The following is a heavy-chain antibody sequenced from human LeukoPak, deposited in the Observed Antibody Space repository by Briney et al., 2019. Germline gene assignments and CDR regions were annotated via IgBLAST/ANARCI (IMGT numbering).Heavy chain of an antibody. CDR1: GFTFSSYA. V-gene: IGHV3-23*01. Sequence: PGGSLRLSCAASGFTFSSYAMSWVRQAPGKGLEWVSAISGSGGSAYYADSVKGRFTISRDNSKNTLYLQMNSLRAEDTAVYYCARVGPYYDSSGYYYFDYWGQGTLVTVSS. J-gene: IGHJ4*02. D-gene: IGHD3-22*01. CDR2: ISGSGGSA. CDR3: ARVGPYYDSSGYYYFDY.